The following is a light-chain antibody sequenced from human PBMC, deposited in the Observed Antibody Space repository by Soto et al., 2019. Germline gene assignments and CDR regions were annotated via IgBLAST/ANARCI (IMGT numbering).Light chain of an antibody. Sequence: QPVLTQSPSASASLGASVKLTCTLSSGHSSYAIAWHQQQPEKGPRYLMKLKSDGSHSKGDGIPDRFSGSSSGAERYLTISSLQSEDEADYYCQTWSTGIVVFGGGTKVTVL. CDR2: LKSDGSH. CDR1: SGHSSYA. V-gene: IGLV4-69*02. CDR3: QTWSTGIVV. J-gene: IGLJ2*01.